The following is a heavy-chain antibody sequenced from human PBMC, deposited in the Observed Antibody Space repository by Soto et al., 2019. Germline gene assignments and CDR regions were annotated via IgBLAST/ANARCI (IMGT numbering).Heavy chain of an antibody. Sequence: PSETLSLTCTVSGGSISSGGYYSSWIRQHPGKGLEWIGYIYYSGSTYYNPSLKSRVTISVDTSKNQFSLKLSSVTAADTAVYYCARDSSSWCFEYWGQGTLVTVSS. V-gene: IGHV4-31*03. D-gene: IGHD6-13*01. CDR2: IYYSGST. CDR3: ARDSSSWCFEY. J-gene: IGHJ4*02. CDR1: GGSISSGGYY.